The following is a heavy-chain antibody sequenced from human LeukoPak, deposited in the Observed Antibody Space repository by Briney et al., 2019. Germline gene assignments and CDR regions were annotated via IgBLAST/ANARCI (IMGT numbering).Heavy chain of an antibody. V-gene: IGHV1-18*01. D-gene: IGHD3/OR15-3a*01. CDR2: ISAYNGNT. CDR3: ARDGLFRVLDHYYYYYYMDV. CDR1: GYTFTSYG. J-gene: IGHJ6*03. Sequence: ASVKVSCKASGYTFTSYGISWVRQAPGQGLEWMGWISAYNGNTNYAQKLQGRVTMTTDTSTSTAYMELRSLRSDDTAVYYCARDGLFRVLDHYYYYYYMDVWGKGTTVTVSS.